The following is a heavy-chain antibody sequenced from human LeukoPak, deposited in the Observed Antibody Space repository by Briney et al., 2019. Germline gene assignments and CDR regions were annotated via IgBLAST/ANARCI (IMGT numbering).Heavy chain of an antibody. CDR2: INHSGST. D-gene: IGHD2-15*01. CDR1: GGSFSGYY. V-gene: IGHV4-34*01. Sequence: SETLSLTCAVYGGSFSGYYWSWIRQPPGKGLGWVGEINHSGSTNYNPYLKSRVTISVDTSKNQFSLKLSSVTAADTAVYYCAPRSVVVVVAATQDWFDPWGQGTLVTVSS. J-gene: IGHJ5*02. CDR3: APRSVVVVVAATQDWFDP.